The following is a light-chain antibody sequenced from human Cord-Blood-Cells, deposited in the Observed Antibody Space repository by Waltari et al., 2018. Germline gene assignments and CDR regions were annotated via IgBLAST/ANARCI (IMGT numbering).Light chain of an antibody. CDR1: QRISCW. Sequence: DIQTPHSPPSVSASVGGSGTHTCRATQRISCWLAWYQQRPGKAPKLLIYAASSLQSGVPSRFSGSGSGTDFTLTISSLQPEDFATYYCQQANSFPYTFGQGTKLEIK. CDR3: QQANSFPYT. V-gene: IGKV1-12*01. J-gene: IGKJ2*01. CDR2: AAS.